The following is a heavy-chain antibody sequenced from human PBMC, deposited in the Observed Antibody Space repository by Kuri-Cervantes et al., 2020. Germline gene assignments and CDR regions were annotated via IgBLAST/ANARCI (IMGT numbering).Heavy chain of an antibody. CDR3: ARAFGYYYYYMDV. V-gene: IGHV4-34*01. CDR1: GGSFSGYY. Sequence: GSLRLSCAVYGGSFSGYYWSWIRQPPGKGLEWIGEINHSGSTNYNPSLKSRVTISVDTSKNQFSLSLSSVTAADTAVYFCARAFGYYYYYMDVWGKGTTVTVSS. CDR2: INHSGST. D-gene: IGHD3-16*01. J-gene: IGHJ6*03.